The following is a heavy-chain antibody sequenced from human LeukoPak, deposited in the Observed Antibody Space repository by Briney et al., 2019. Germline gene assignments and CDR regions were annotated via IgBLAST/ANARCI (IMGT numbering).Heavy chain of an antibody. CDR3: ARDRTSGYNYASDY. CDR1: GFTFSSYD. Sequence: PVWSLRLSCAASGFTFSSYDMASVRQVPGMGVEWASFISRSSTTIYYADSVKGRFTISRDNAKNSLYLQMNSLRDEETAVYYCARDRTSGYNYASDYWGQGTLVTVSS. D-gene: IGHD5-18*01. V-gene: IGHV3-48*02. CDR2: ISRSSTTI. J-gene: IGHJ4*02.